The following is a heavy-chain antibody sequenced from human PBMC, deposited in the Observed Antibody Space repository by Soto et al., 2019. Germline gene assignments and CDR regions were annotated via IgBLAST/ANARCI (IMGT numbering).Heavy chain of an antibody. CDR2: ISYDGSNK. CDR1: GFTFSSYG. CDR3: AKGLLWFGELSRYYGMDV. D-gene: IGHD3-10*01. V-gene: IGHV3-30*18. Sequence: PGGSLRLSCAASGFTFSSYGMHWVRQAPGKGLEWVAVISYDGSNKYYADSVKGRFTISRDNSKNTLYLQMNSLRAEDTAVYYCAKGLLWFGELSRYYGMDVWGQGTTVTVSS. J-gene: IGHJ6*02.